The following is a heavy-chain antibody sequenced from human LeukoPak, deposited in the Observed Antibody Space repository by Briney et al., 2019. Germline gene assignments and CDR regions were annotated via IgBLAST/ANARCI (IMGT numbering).Heavy chain of an antibody. J-gene: IGHJ3*02. V-gene: IGHV4-59*01. CDR2: IYYSGST. D-gene: IGHD1-7*01. CDR3: ALEVRELRGAFDI. CDR1: GGSISSYY. Sequence: NSSETLSLTCTVSGGSISSYYWSWIRQPPGKGLEWIGYIYYSGSTNYNPSLKSRVTISVDTSKNQFSLKLSSVTAADTAVYYCALEVRELRGAFDIWGQGTMVTVSS.